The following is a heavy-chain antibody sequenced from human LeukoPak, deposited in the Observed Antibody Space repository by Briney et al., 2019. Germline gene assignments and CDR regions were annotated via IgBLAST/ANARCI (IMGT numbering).Heavy chain of an antibody. Sequence: GGSLRLSCAASGFTFDDYAMHWVRQAPGKGLEWVSGISWNSGSIGYADSVKGRFTISRDNAKNSLYLQKNSLRAEDTALYYCAKDIAYYYDSSGAYYFDYWGQGTLVTVSS. V-gene: IGHV3-9*01. CDR3: AKDIAYYYDSSGAYYFDY. D-gene: IGHD3-22*01. CDR1: GFTFDDYA. J-gene: IGHJ4*02. CDR2: ISWNSGSI.